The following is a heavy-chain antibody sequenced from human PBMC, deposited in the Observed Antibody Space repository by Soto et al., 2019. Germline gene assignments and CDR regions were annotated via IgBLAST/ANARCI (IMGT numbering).Heavy chain of an antibody. Sequence: ASVTVSCTAPGYSYTCNDINWVRQSPGKGLEWMGWMNPNTGNAVYAQKFQGRVTMTKDTSTDTAYMELSSLNSEDTAVYYCATGLGRLANLNWFDAWGQGTLVTVSS. CDR3: ATGLGRLANLNWFDA. J-gene: IGHJ5*02. CDR1: GYSYTCND. V-gene: IGHV1-8*01. D-gene: IGHD3-3*02. CDR2: MNPNTGNA.